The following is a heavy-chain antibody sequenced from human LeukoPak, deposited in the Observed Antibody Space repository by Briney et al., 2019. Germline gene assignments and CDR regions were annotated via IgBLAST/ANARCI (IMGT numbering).Heavy chain of an antibody. CDR3: ARGGSYLSAFDI. CDR2: IYSGNNT. D-gene: IGHD1-26*01. Sequence: GGSLRLSCAASGFTVSSNYMSWVRQAPGKGLEWVSVIYSGNNTYYADSVKGRFTISRDTSKNTLYLQMNSLRAEDTAVYYCARGGSYLSAFDIWGQGTMVTVSS. V-gene: IGHV3-53*01. J-gene: IGHJ3*02. CDR1: GFTVSSNY.